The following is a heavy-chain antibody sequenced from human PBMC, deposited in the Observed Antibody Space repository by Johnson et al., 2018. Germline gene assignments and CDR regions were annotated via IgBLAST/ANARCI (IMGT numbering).Heavy chain of an antibody. Sequence: VQLVESGGGVVQPGRSLRLSCAASGFTFSSYWMSWVSQAPGKGLEWVANIKQDGSENYYVDSVKGRFTISRDNAKNSLYLQMNSLRAEDTAVYYCARDANGVCPSCYYHHGMDVGGQGATVTVAS. CDR3: ARDANGVCPSCYYHHGMDV. D-gene: IGHD2-8*01. CDR2: IKQDGSEN. J-gene: IGHJ6*02. V-gene: IGHV3-7*01. CDR1: GFTFSSYW.